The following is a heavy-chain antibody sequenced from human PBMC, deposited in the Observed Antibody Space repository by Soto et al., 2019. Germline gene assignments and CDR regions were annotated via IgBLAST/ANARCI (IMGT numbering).Heavy chain of an antibody. V-gene: IGHV4-59*01. J-gene: IGHJ1*01. Sequence: SETLSLTCTVSGGSISSYYWSWIRQPPGKGLEWIGYIYYSGSTNYNPSLKSRVTISVDTSKNQFSLKLSSVTAADTAVYYCARGARQYFQHWGQGTLVTVS. CDR1: GGSISSYY. CDR2: IYYSGST. CDR3: ARGARQYFQH.